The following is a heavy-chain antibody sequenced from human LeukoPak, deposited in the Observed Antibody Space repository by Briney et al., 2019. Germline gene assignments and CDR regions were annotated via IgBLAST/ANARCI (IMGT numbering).Heavy chain of an antibody. V-gene: IGHV4-39*01. CDR1: GGSISSISYY. CDR2: IYYSGST. Sequence: SETLSLTCTVSGGSISSISYYWGGIRQPPGKGLGWMGSIYYSGSTYYNPSLKSRVTISVDTSKNQFSLKLSSVTAADTAVYYCARLPMGSFGVRGVFNEIDYWGQGTLVTVSS. D-gene: IGHD3-10*01. CDR3: ARLPMGSFGVRGVFNEIDY. J-gene: IGHJ4*02.